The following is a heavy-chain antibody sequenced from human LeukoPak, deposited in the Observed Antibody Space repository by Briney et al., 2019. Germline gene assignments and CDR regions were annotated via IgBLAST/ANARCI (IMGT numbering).Heavy chain of an antibody. D-gene: IGHD5-18*01. Sequence: PSETLSLTCTVSGGSISSYYWSWIRQPPGKGLEWIGYFYDSGSTNYNPSLKGRVTISVHTSKNQFSLKLSSVTAADTAVYYCGRGGWEYNYGYVGLWGQGTLVTVSS. CDR2: FYDSGST. V-gene: IGHV4-59*01. J-gene: IGHJ4*02. CDR1: GGSISSYY. CDR3: GRGGWEYNYGYVGL.